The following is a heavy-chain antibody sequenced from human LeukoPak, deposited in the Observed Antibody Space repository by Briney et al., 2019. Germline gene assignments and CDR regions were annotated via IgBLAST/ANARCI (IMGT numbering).Heavy chain of an antibody. CDR1: GYDIRSNHY. CDR3: ARVVSQAAPDWYMDV. Sequence: PSETPSLTCDVSGYDIRSNHYWGWVRQPPRKGLQWVGHVNLHGTRAYNASLRGRVTISIEASKNRFFLRLTSVTGADAAIYFCARVVSQAAPDWYMDVWGGGTVVIVSS. D-gene: IGHD2-21*01. V-gene: IGHV4-38-2*01. J-gene: IGHJ2*01. CDR2: VNLHGTR.